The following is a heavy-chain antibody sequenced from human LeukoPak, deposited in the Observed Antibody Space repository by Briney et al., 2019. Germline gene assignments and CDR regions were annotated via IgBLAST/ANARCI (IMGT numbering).Heavy chain of an antibody. V-gene: IGHV4-59*01. D-gene: IGHD4-17*01. CDR1: GGSISPYY. CDR3: ARGGNGDFLKWFVP. CDR2: LHYTGRN. J-gene: IGHJ5*02. Sequence: PSETLSLTCTVSGGSISPYYWGWIRQPPGRGLEWIGSLHYTGRNSYNPSLKSRVTISVDMSKHQFSLKLTSVTAADTAVYYCARGGNGDFLKWFVPWRQGTLVTVSS.